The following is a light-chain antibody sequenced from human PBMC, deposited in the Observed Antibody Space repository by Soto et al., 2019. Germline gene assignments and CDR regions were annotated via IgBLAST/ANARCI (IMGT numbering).Light chain of an antibody. CDR2: EVS. J-gene: IGLJ1*01. CDR3: CSDAGSGTYV. Sequence: QSALTQPASVSGSPGQSITLSCSGTSSDVGSGNFVSWYQHHPGKVPKLMIYEVSKRPSGVSDRFSGSKSGNTASLTISALQAEDEADYYCCSDAGSGTYVFGTGTKLTVL. V-gene: IGLV2-23*02. CDR1: SSDVGSGNF.